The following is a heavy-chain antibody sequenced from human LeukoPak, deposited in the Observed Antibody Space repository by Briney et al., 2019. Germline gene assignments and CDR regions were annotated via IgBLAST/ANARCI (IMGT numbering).Heavy chain of an antibody. CDR1: GGTFSSYA. CDR3: ASVSAAIGYYYGMDV. J-gene: IGHJ6*02. V-gene: IGHV1-69*13. D-gene: IGHD2-2*01. CDR2: IIPIFGTA. Sequence: ASVKVSCEASGGTFSSYAISWVRQAPGQGLEWMGGIIPIFGTANYAQRFQGRVTITADESTSTAYMELSSLRSEDTAVYYCASVSAAIGYYYGMDVWGQGTTVTVSS.